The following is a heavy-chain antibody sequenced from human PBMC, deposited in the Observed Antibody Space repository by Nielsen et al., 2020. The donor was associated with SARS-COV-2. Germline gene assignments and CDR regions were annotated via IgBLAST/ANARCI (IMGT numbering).Heavy chain of an antibody. J-gene: IGHJ4*02. CDR2: INVGNGNT. V-gene: IGHV1-3*01. CDR3: ARDRQKRFDF. CDR1: GYSFTSYA. Sequence: ASVKVSCKASGYSFTSYAMHWVWQAPGQRLEWMGWINVGNGNTRYSQEFQGRVTLNRDTSASTAYMELSSLRSEGTAVYYCARDRQKRFDFWGQGTLVTVSS.